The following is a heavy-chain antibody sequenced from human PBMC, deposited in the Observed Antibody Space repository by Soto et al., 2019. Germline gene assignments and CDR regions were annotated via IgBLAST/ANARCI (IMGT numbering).Heavy chain of an antibody. CDR2: IYHSGST. CDR3: ARRPPIGC. Sequence: SETLSLTCAVSGGSISSGGYSWSWIRQPPGKGLEWIGYIYHSGSTYYNPSLKSRVTISVDRSKNQFSLKLSSVTAADTAVYYCARRPPIGCWGQGTLVIVSS. CDR1: GGSISSGGYS. V-gene: IGHV4-30-2*01. J-gene: IGHJ4*02.